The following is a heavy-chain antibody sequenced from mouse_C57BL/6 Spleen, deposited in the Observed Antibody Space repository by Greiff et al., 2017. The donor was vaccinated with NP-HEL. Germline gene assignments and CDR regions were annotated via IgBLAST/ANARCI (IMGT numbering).Heavy chain of an antibody. V-gene: IGHV5-9-1*02. J-gene: IGHJ4*01. CDR3: TREGYYGSYYYAMDY. CDR2: ISSGGDYI. D-gene: IGHD1-1*01. CDR1: GFTFSSYA. Sequence: DVKLVESGEGLVKPGGSLKLSCAASGFTFSSYAMSWVRQTPEKRLEWVAYISSGGDYIYYADTVRGRFTISRDNARNTLYLQMSSLKSEDTAMYYCTREGYYGSYYYAMDYWGQGTSVTVSS.